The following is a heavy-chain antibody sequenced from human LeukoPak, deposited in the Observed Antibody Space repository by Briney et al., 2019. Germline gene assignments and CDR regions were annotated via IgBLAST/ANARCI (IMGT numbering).Heavy chain of an antibody. CDR1: GFTFSSYA. D-gene: IGHD3-10*01. J-gene: IGHJ5*02. V-gene: IGHV3-30-3*01. CDR3: ARGISMIRGVIPSYNWFDP. CDR2: ISYDGSYK. Sequence: PGGSLRLSCAASGFTFSSYAMHWVRQAPGKGLEWVAVISYDGSYKYHADSVKGRFTISRDNSRNTLYLQMNSRRAEDTAVYYCARGISMIRGVIPSYNWFDPWGQGTLVTVSS.